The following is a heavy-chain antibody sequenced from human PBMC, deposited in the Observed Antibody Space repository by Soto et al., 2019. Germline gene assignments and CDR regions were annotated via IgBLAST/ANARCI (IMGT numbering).Heavy chain of an antibody. Sequence: TLSLTCAVSGVSTSSGNWWTWVRQTPQRGLEYIGEIFHDGTANYYPSFERRVAISVDTSKNQFSLKLTSVTAADAAIYFCARLVYDTRLNYMYFDFWGQGALVTVSS. CDR3: ARLVYDTRLNYMYFDF. CDR1: GVSTSSGNW. CDR2: IFHDGTA. V-gene: IGHV4-4*01. J-gene: IGHJ4*02. D-gene: IGHD2-8*01.